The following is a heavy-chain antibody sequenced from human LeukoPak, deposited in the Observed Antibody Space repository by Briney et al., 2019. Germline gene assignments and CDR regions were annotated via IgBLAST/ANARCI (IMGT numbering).Heavy chain of an antibody. CDR1: GFTFSSYE. V-gene: IGHV3-48*03. J-gene: IGHJ5*02. Sequence: QAGGSLRLSCAASGFTFSSYEMNWVRQAPGKGLEWVSYISSSGRTIYYADSVKGRFTISRDNSKNTLSLQMNSLRAEDTAMYYCARDGYSYGQFDPWGQGTLVTVSS. CDR3: ARDGYSYGQFDP. D-gene: IGHD5-18*01. CDR2: ISSSGRTI.